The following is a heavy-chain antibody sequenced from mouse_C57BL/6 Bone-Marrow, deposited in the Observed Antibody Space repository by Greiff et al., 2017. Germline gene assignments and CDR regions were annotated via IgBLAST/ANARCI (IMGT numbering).Heavy chain of an antibody. CDR3: TRGGYYSYYFDY. CDR1: GYTFTDYE. Sequence: QVQLQQSGAELVRPGASVSLSCKASGYTFTDYELHWVQQTPVHGLEWIGAIDPETGGTAYNHKFKGKAILTADKSSSTAYMELRSLTSEDSAVYYCTRGGYYSYYFDYWGQGTTLTVSS. V-gene: IGHV1-15*01. CDR2: IDPETGGT. D-gene: IGHD2-3*01. J-gene: IGHJ2*01.